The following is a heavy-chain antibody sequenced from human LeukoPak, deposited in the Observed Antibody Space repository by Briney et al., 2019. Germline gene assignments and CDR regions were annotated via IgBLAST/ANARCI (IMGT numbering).Heavy chain of an antibody. V-gene: IGHV4-59*01. CDR2: IYYSEST. J-gene: IGHJ4*02. CDR3: ASVYCSSRSCYHVY. D-gene: IGHD2-2*01. Sequence: SETLSLTCTVSGSSISSYYWSWIRQPPGKGLEWIGYIYYSESTNYNPSLKSRVTISVDTSKNQFSLKLSSVTAADTAVYFCASVYCSSRSCYHVYWGQGTLVTVSS. CDR1: GSSISSYY.